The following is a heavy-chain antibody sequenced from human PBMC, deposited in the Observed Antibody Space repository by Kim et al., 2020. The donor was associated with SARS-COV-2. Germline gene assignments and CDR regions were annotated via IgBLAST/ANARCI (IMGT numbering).Heavy chain of an antibody. CDR2: IYYSGST. Sequence: SETLSLTCTVSGGSISSYYWSWIRQPPGKGLEWIGYIYYSGSTNYNPSLKSRVTISVDTSKNQFSLKLSSVTAADTAVYYCARDVSVGGYSYGYGGMGLWDFDLWGRGTLVSVSS. CDR3: ARDVSVGGYSYGYGGMGLWDFDL. J-gene: IGHJ2*01. CDR1: GGSISSYY. D-gene: IGHD5-18*01. V-gene: IGHV4-59*01.